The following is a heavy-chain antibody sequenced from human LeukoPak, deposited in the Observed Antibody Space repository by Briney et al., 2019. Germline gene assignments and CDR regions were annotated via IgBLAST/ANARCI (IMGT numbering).Heavy chain of an antibody. D-gene: IGHD7-27*01. CDR3: ASSAPKLGISYDY. J-gene: IGHJ4*02. CDR2: IYHSGST. CDR1: GGSISSGGYY. Sequence: PSETLSLTCTVSGGSISSGGYYWSWIRQPPGKGLEWIGYIYHSGSTYYNPSLKSRVTISVDRSKNQFSLKLSSVTAADTAVYYCASSAPKLGISYDYWGQGTLVTVSS. V-gene: IGHV4-30-2*01.